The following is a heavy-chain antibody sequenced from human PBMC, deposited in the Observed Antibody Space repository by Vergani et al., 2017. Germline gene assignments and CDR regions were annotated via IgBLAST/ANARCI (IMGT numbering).Heavy chain of an antibody. V-gene: IGHV4-31*03. CDR2: IYYSGTT. CDR3: ARPQAGRQYGSGGYSD. Sequence: QVQLQESGPGLVKASQTLSLTCSVSGAYVGSGGYYWSWVRQRPGMGLDWIGYIYYSGTTYYNPSLESRLTISLDTSENHLSLKLTSVTAADTAVYYCARPQAGRQYGSGGYSDWGQGTLVTVSS. D-gene: IGHD3-10*01. J-gene: IGHJ4*02. CDR1: GAYVGSGGYY.